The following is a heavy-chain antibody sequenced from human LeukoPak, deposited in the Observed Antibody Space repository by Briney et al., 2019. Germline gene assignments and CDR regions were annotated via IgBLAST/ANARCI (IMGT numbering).Heavy chain of an antibody. J-gene: IGHJ4*02. D-gene: IGHD7-27*01. Sequence: GGSLRLSCAASGFTVSSNYMSWVRQAPGKGLEWVSVIYSGGRTYYGDSVKGRFTFSRDNSKNTLYLQMNSLRAEDTAVYYCARDRSGDFDYWGQGTLVTVSS. V-gene: IGHV3-53*01. CDR2: IYSGGRT. CDR3: ARDRSGDFDY. CDR1: GFTVSSNY.